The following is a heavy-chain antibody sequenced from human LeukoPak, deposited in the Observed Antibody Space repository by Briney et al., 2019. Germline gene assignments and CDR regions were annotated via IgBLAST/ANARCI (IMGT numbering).Heavy chain of an antibody. CDR1: GFSFSAYW. D-gene: IGHD1-1*01. Sequence: GESLRLSCAASGFSFSAYWMSWVRQAPGKGLEWVANIKVDGTEKYYVDSVKGRFTISRDNAKNSLSLQMSGLRAEDTAVYYCARDWNGSGTAFDHWGQGTLLTVSS. CDR2: IKVDGTEK. J-gene: IGHJ4*02. V-gene: IGHV3-7*05. CDR3: ARDWNGSGTAFDH.